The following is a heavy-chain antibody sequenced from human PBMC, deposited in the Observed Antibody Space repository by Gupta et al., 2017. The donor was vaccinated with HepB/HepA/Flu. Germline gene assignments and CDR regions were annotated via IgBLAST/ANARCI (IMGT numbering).Heavy chain of an antibody. CDR3: ARVGDSYVFDK. D-gene: IGHD5-18*01. CDR1: GFPFSSYW. V-gene: IGHV3-7*01. J-gene: IGHJ4*02. CDR2: IKHDGSDK. Sequence: EVQLVASGGGLVQPGSSLRLSCAASGFPFSSYWMSWVRQAPGKGLEWVANIKHDGSDKIYVDSVKGRFTISRDNAKNSLYLQMSSLRAEDTAVYYCARVGDSYVFDKWGQGTLVTVSS.